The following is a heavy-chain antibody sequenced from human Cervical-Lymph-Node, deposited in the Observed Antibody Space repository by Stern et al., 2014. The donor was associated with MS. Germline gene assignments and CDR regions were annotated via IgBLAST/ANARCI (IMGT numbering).Heavy chain of an antibody. CDR3: ASQHGSGWFAFDI. J-gene: IGHJ3*02. V-gene: IGHV4-59*08. Sequence: QLQLQESGPGLVKSSETLSLKCTVSGGSISSYYWSWIRQPPGKGLEWIGYIYHGNTNYNPSFKSRVTISVDSAKNQFSLKLTSVTAADTAMYYCASQHGSGWFAFDIWGQGTMVTVSS. D-gene: IGHD6-19*01. CDR2: IYHGNT. CDR1: GGSISSYY.